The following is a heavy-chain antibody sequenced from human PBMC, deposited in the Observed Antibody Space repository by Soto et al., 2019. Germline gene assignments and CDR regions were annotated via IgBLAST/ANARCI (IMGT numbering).Heavy chain of an antibody. CDR3: ARVRDSSDTGGMDV. V-gene: IGHV4-4*02. Sequence: QVQLQESGPGLVKPSGTLSLTCAVSGGSISSSNWWSWVRQPPGKGLAWIGEIRHNGITNYSPSLKSRVTISVDKSKNQFALNLSSVTAADTALYYCARVRDSSDTGGMDVWGQGTTVTVSS. CDR1: GGSISSSNW. J-gene: IGHJ6*02. CDR2: IRHNGIT. D-gene: IGHD3-22*01.